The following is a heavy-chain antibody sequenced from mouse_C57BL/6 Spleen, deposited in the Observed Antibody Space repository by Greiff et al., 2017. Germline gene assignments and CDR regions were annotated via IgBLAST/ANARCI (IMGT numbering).Heavy chain of an antibody. J-gene: IGHJ2*01. CDR2: INPNNGGT. Sequence: VQLQQSGPELVKPGASVKMSCKASGYTFTDYNMHWVKQSHGKSLEWIGYINPNNGGTSYNQKFKGKATLTVNKSSSTAYMERRSLTSEDSAVYYCASPKFITTVVATDYWGQGTTLTVSS. CDR1: GYTFTDYN. CDR3: ASPKFITTVVATDY. V-gene: IGHV1-22*01. D-gene: IGHD1-1*01.